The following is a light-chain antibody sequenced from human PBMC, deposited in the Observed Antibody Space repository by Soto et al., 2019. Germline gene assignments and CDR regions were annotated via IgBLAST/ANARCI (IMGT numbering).Light chain of an antibody. J-gene: IGKJ1*01. Sequence: DIQMTQSPSTLSASVGDRVTITCRASQSISNWLAWYQQKPGKAPKLLIYKASNLESGVPSRFSGSGSGTEFTLTINSLQPDDFATYYCQHYSDSSRTFGQGTKVEI. V-gene: IGKV1-5*03. CDR2: KAS. CDR3: QHYSDSSRT. CDR1: QSISNW.